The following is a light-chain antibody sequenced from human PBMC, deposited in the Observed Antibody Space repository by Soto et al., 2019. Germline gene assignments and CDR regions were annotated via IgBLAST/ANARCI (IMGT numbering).Light chain of an antibody. Sequence: QLVLTQPPSASGTPGQRVTISCSGSSSNIGSNTVNWYQQLPGTAPKLLIYSDNQRPSGVPDRFSGSKSGTSASLAISGLQSEEEADYYCAAWDDSLSGAIFGGGTKLTVL. CDR1: SSNIGSNT. J-gene: IGLJ2*01. CDR2: SDN. V-gene: IGLV1-44*01. CDR3: AAWDDSLSGAI.